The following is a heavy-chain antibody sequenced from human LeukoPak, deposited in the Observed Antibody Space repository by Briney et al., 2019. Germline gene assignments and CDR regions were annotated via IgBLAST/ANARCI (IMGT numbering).Heavy chain of an antibody. V-gene: IGHV3-9*03. CDR2: ISWNSGSI. J-gene: IGHJ4*02. CDR3: AKATIVGASYYFDY. D-gene: IGHD1-26*01. Sequence: GGSLRLSCAASGFTFDDYAMHWVRHAPGKGLEWVSGISWNSGSIGYADSVKGRFTISRDNAKNSLYLQMNSLRAEDMALYYCAKATIVGASYYFDYWGQGTLVTVSS. CDR1: GFTFDDYA.